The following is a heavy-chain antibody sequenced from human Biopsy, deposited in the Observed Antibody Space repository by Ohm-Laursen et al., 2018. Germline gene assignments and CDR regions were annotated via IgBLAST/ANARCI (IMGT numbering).Heavy chain of an antibody. CDR2: IYNTETT. CDR3: ARHPTGFWFDP. V-gene: IGHV4-39*01. J-gene: IGHJ5*02. Sequence: TLSLTCPVSGGSISSSTTYYWAWLRQPPGKGLEWIGSIYNTETTFYSPSLKSRVTISVDTSTNQFSLKVSSVTAADTALYFCARHPTGFWFDPWGHGTLVTVSS. CDR1: GGSISSSTTYY.